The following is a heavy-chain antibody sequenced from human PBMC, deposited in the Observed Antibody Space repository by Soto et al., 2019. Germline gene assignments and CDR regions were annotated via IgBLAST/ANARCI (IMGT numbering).Heavy chain of an antibody. CDR2: INAGNGNT. J-gene: IGHJ4*02. D-gene: IGHD3-16*01. CDR1: GYTFTSYA. V-gene: IGHV1-3*01. CDR3: ARGGTGSMITRG. Sequence: ASVKVSCKASGYTFTSYALHWVRQAPGQRLEWMGWINAGNGNTKYSQKFQDRVTITRDTSASTAYMELSSLKSEDTAVYYCARGGTGSMITRGWGQGTLVTVSS.